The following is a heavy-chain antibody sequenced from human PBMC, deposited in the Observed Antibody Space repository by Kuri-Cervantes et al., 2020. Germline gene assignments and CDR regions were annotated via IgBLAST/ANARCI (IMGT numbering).Heavy chain of an antibody. V-gene: IGHV3-23*01. J-gene: IGHJ6*02. Sequence: GESLKISCAASGFTFSSYAMSWVRQAPGKGLEWVSAISGSGGSTYYADSVKGRFTISRDNSKNTLYLQMNSLRAGDTAVYYCAKDLSYYGSGSWRRYGMDVWGQGTTVTVSS. D-gene: IGHD3-10*01. CDR2: ISGSGGST. CDR3: AKDLSYYGSGSWRRYGMDV. CDR1: GFTFSSYA.